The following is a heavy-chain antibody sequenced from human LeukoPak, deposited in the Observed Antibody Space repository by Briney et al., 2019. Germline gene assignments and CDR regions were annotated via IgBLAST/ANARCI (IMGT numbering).Heavy chain of an antibody. Sequence: GGSLRLSCAASGFTFSSYGIHWVRQAPGKGLEWVAVISYDATNEYYTDSVKGRFTIARDNSRNTLYLQMNSLRSDDTAVYYWARRATSNVLRYFDWYSDTQTPEDFDYWGQGTLVTVSS. CDR2: ISYDATNE. CDR1: GFTFSSYG. D-gene: IGHD3-9*01. J-gene: IGHJ4*02. V-gene: IGHV3-30*03. CDR3: ARRATSNVLRYFDWYSDTQTPEDFDY.